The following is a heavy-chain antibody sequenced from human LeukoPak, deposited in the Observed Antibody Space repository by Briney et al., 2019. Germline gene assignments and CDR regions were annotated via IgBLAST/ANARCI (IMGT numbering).Heavy chain of an antibody. CDR2: IYTSGST. CDR1: GGSISSYY. D-gene: IGHD4-17*01. Sequence: SETLSLTCTVSGGSISSYYWSWIRQPAGKGLEWIGRIYTSGSTNYNPSLKSRVTMSVDASKNQFSLKLSSVTAADTAVYYCARGGGYGDRYYFDYWGQGTLVTVSS. J-gene: IGHJ4*02. V-gene: IGHV4-4*07. CDR3: ARGGGYGDRYYFDY.